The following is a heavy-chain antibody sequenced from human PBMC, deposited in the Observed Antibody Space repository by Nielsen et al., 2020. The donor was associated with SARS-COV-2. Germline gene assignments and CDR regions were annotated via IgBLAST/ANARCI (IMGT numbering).Heavy chain of an antibody. V-gene: IGHV3-23*01. D-gene: IGHD1-26*01. Sequence: GESLKISCAASGFTFSSYTMSWVRQAPGKGLEWVSAISGSGATTYNADSVKGRFITSRDNSKNTLYLQMNSLRAEDTALYYCAKDHTMTALLGATVGSWGQGTLVTVSS. J-gene: IGHJ4*02. CDR1: GFTFSSYT. CDR3: AKDHTMTALLGATVGS. CDR2: ISGSGATT.